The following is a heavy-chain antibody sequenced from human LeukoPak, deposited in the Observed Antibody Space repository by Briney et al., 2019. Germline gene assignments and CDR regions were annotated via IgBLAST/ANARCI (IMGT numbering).Heavy chain of an antibody. Sequence: GGSLRLSCAASGFTFSSYDMHWVRQAPGKGLEWVSGISWNSGSIGYADSVKGRFTISRDNAKNSLYLQMNSLRAEDTALYYCARDSYHYIEMDVWGQGTTVTVSS. CDR2: ISWNSGSI. D-gene: IGHD3-10*01. CDR1: GFTFSSYD. V-gene: IGHV3-9*01. CDR3: ARDSYHYIEMDV. J-gene: IGHJ6*02.